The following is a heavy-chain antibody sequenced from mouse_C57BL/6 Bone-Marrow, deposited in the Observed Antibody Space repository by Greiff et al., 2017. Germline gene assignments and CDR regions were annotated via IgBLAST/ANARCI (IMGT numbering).Heavy chain of an antibody. CDR1: GFTFSSYG. J-gene: IGHJ2*01. CDR2: ISSGGSYT. V-gene: IGHV5-6*01. D-gene: IGHD2-3*01. Sequence: EVKLVESGGDLVKPGGSLKLSCAASGFTFSSYGMSWVRQTPDKRLEWVATISSGGSYTYYPDSVKGRFTISRDNAKNTLYLQMSSLKSEDTAMYYCAREGYEGYWGQGTTLTVSS. CDR3: AREGYEGY.